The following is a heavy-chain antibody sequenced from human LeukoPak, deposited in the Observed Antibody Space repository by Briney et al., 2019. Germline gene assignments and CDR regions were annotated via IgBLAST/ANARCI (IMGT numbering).Heavy chain of an antibody. V-gene: IGHV3-53*01. CDR3: ARGGGEFDY. D-gene: IGHD3-16*01. CDR1: GFTFSSSA. Sequence: GGSLRLSCAASGFTFSSSAMSWVRQVPGKGLEWVSVIYSGGSTYYADSVKGRFTISRDNSKNTLYLQMNSLRAEDTAVYYCARGGGEFDYWGQGTLVTVSS. CDR2: IYSGGST. J-gene: IGHJ4*02.